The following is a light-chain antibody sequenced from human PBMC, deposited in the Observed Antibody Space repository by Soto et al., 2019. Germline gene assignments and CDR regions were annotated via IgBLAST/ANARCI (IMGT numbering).Light chain of an antibody. J-gene: IGLJ3*02. CDR3: QSYDSDVSAWV. V-gene: IGLV1-40*01. Sequence: QAVVTQPPSVSGAPGQTVTISCAGTSSNIGSNYDVHWYQHLPGTAPKLLIFGYTNRPSGVPDRFSGSKSGTSASLAITGLRSEDEAAYYCQSYDSDVSAWVFGGGTQLTVL. CDR1: SSNIGSNYD. CDR2: GYT.